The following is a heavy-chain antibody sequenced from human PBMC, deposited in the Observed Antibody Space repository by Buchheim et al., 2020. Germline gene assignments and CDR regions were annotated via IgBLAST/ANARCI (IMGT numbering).Heavy chain of an antibody. CDR1: GFTFSSYA. D-gene: IGHD6-19*01. CDR3: ASHSKAVAGTGGDFDY. CDR2: ISYDGSNK. J-gene: IGHJ4*02. V-gene: IGHV3-30*04. Sequence: QVQLVESGGGVVQPGRSLRLSCAASGFTFSSYAMHWVRQAPGKGLEWVAVISYDGSNKYYADSVKGRFTISRDNSKNTLDLQMNSLRAEDTAVYYCASHSKAVAGTGGDFDYWGQGTL.